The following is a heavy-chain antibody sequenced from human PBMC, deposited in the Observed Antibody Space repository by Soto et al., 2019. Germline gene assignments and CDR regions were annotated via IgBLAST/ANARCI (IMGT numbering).Heavy chain of an antibody. CDR2: ISDSGHYI. CDR3: ARSGLALPYSASHWFDP. V-gene: IGHV3-21*01. CDR1: GFTFSTYG. D-gene: IGHD3-22*01. J-gene: IGHJ5*02. Sequence: GESLKISCAASGFTFSTYGMNWVRQAPGKGLEWLSSISDSGHYIYYADSVKGRFTISRGNAKNSLFLQMNSLRGEDTAVYYCARSGLALPYSASHWFDPWGHGTLVTVSS.